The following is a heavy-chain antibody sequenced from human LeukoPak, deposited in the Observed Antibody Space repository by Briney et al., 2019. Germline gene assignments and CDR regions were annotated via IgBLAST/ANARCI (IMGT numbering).Heavy chain of an antibody. D-gene: IGHD2-15*01. J-gene: IGHJ3*02. Sequence: PGGSLRLSCAASGIPFSTYAMSWVRQAPGKGLEWVSVISGSGTGTYYADSVQGRFTISRDNSNNTVHLQMISLRDEDTAIYYCAKGRGYCSGANCAGTAFDIWGQGTMVTVSS. CDR1: GIPFSTYA. CDR2: ISGSGTGT. V-gene: IGHV3-23*01. CDR3: AKGRGYCSGANCAGTAFDI.